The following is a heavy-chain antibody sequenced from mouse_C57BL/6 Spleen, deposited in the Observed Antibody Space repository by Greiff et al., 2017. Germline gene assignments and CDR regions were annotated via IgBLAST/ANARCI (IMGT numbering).Heavy chain of an antibody. Sequence: EVQLQESGGGLVKPGGSLKLSCAASGFTFSDYGMHWVRQAPEKGLEWVAYISSGSSTIYYADTVKGRFTISRDNAKNTLFLQMTSLRSEDTAMYYCARDWDGEFAYWGQGTLVTVSA. J-gene: IGHJ3*01. CDR1: GFTFSDYG. CDR2: ISSGSSTI. CDR3: ARDWDGEFAY. V-gene: IGHV5-17*01. D-gene: IGHD4-1*01.